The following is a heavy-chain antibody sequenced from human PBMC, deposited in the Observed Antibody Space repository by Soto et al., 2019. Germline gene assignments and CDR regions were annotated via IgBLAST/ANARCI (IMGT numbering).Heavy chain of an antibody. CDR1: GDSVSSNSAA. CDR3: ARESYYDFWSGYSAPDDAFDI. Sequence: QVQLQQSGPGLVKPSQTLSLTCAISGDSVSSNSAAWNWIRQSPSRGLEWLRRTYYRSKWYNDYAVSVKSRITINPDTSKNQFSLQLNSVTPEDTAVYYCARESYYDFWSGYSAPDDAFDIWGQGTMVTVSS. D-gene: IGHD3-3*01. V-gene: IGHV6-1*01. J-gene: IGHJ3*02. CDR2: TYYRSKWYN.